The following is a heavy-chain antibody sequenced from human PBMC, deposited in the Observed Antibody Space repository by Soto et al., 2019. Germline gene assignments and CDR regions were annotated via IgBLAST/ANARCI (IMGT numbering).Heavy chain of an antibody. Sequence: QEQLVESGGGVVQPGRSLRLSCVASGFMFSSYAMHWVRQAPGKGVEGVAVISYDGSKKYYTDSVKGRYTISRDDSKNTLYLQMNSLRVEDTAVYYCARAPHGMDVWGQGTTVTVSS. CDR3: ARAPHGMDV. V-gene: IGHV3-30-3*01. J-gene: IGHJ6*02. CDR1: GFMFSSYA. CDR2: ISYDGSKK.